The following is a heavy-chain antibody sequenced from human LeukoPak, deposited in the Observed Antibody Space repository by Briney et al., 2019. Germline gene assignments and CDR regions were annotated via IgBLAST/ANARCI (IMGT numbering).Heavy chain of an antibody. J-gene: IGHJ4*02. V-gene: IGHV3-23*01. D-gene: IGHD6-13*01. Sequence: GGSLRLSCAASGFTFSSYGMSWVRQAPGKGLEWVSGLSGGGGSTYYADSVKGRVTISRDNSKNTMYLQMNSLRAEDTAVYYCAKDEGYSSSWFDYWGQGTLVTVSS. CDR3: AKDEGYSSSWFDY. CDR2: LSGGGGST. CDR1: GFTFSSYG.